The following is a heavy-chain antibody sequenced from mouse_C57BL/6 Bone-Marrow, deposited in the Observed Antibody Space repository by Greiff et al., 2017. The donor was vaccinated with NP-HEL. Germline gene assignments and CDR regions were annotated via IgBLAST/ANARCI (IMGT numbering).Heavy chain of an antibody. V-gene: IGHV1-55*01. CDR2: IYPGSGST. CDR3: ARDTDWDCAMDY. Sequence: VQLQQPGAELVKPGASVKMSCKASGYTFTSYWITWVKQRPGQGLEWIGDIYPGSGSTNYNEKFKSKATLTVDTSSSTAYMQLSSLTSEDSAVYYCARDTDWDCAMDYWGQGTSVTVSS. J-gene: IGHJ4*01. D-gene: IGHD4-1*01. CDR1: GYTFTSYW.